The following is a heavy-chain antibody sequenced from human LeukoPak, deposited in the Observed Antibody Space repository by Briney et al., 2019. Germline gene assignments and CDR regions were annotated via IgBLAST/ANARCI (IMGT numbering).Heavy chain of an antibody. Sequence: GGSLRLSCAASGFTFSSYGMHWVRQAPGKGLEWVAFIRYDGSNKYYADSVKGRFTISRDNARNSVFLQMNSLRAEDTAVYYCARARWLLVGGDYWAQGTLVTVSS. CDR2: IRYDGSNK. CDR1: GFTFSSYG. J-gene: IGHJ4*02. CDR3: ARARWLLVGGDY. V-gene: IGHV3-30*02. D-gene: IGHD3-16*01.